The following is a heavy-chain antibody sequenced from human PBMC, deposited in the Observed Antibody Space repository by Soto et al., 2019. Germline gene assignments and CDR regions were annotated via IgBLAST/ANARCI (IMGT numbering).Heavy chain of an antibody. J-gene: IGHJ4*02. Sequence: QVQLVQSGAEVKKPGASVKVSCKVSGHTLAELSIHWVRQAPGKGFEWMGGYDPEKGEIVYAQKFLGGVTMTEDTSTGTAYMDLSSLRSEATAVYYCAGDKGITSTREFDYWGQGTVVSVSS. D-gene: IGHD1-1*01. V-gene: IGHV1-24*01. CDR2: YDPEKGEI. CDR1: GHTLAELS. CDR3: AGDKGITSTREFDY.